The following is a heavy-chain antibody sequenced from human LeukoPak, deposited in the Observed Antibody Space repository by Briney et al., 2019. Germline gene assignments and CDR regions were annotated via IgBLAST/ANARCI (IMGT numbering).Heavy chain of an antibody. Sequence: PSETLSLTCTVSGGSISSGDYYWSWIRQPPGKGLEWIGYIYYSGSTYYNPSLKSRVTISVDTSKNQFSLKLSSVTAADTAVYYCASGKKYCSGGSCYSLALEYWGQGTLVTVSS. D-gene: IGHD2-15*01. J-gene: IGHJ4*02. V-gene: IGHV4-30-4*01. CDR1: GGSISSGDYY. CDR3: ASGKKYCSGGSCYSLALEY. CDR2: IYYSGST.